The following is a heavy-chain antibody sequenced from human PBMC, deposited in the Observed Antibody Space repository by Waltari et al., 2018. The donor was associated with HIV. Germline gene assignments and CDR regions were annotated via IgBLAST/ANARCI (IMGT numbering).Heavy chain of an antibody. V-gene: IGHV1-2*02. J-gene: IGHJ6*02. CDR3: ARAQYYYDSSGYYYGDYGMDV. Sequence: QVQLVQSGAEVTKRGASVMLSCTASGYTLPGSCMPCLPKAPGQGLEWMGWINPNSGGTNYAQKFQGRVTMTRDTSISTAYMELSRLRSDDTAVYYCARAQYYYDSSGYYYGDYGMDVWGQGTTVTVSS. CDR2: INPNSGGT. D-gene: IGHD3-22*01. CDR1: GYTLPGSC.